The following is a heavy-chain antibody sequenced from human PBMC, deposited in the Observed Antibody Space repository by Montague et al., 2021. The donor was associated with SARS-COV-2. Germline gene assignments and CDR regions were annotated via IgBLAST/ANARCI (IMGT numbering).Heavy chain of an antibody. Sequence: SETLSLTCTVSGGSISSYYWSWIRQPPGKGLEWIGYIYYSGSTNYNPSLKSRVTISVDTSKNQFSLKLSSVTAADTAVYYCARDSDYYHSIVGYYYGLDVWGQGTTVTVSS. CDR3: ARDSDYYHSIVGYYYGLDV. CDR2: IYYSGST. J-gene: IGHJ6*02. V-gene: IGHV4-59*01. D-gene: IGHD3-22*01. CDR1: GGSISSYY.